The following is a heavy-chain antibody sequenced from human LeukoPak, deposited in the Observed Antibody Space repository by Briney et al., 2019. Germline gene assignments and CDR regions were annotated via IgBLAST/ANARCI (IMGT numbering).Heavy chain of an antibody. Sequence: GGSLRLSCAASGFTFSSYAMSWVRQAPGKWLEWVSAISGSGDSTFYADSVKGRFTISRDNSKNTLYLQMNSLRAEDTAVYYCAKDRAIGAAATGAFDMWGQGTLVTVSS. V-gene: IGHV3-23*01. CDR2: ISGSGDST. CDR3: AKDRAIGAAATGAFDM. J-gene: IGHJ3*02. D-gene: IGHD6-25*01. CDR1: GFTFSSYA.